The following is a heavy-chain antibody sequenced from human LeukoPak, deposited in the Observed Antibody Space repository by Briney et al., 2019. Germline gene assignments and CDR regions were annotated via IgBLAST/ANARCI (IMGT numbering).Heavy chain of an antibody. Sequence: SVKVSCKASGGTFSSYAISWVRQAPGQGLEWMGGIIPIFGTANYAQRFQGRVTITADESTSTAYMELSSLRSEDTAVYYCAREGSSSSWPWANYYYYYYMDVWGKGTTVTVSS. D-gene: IGHD6-13*01. J-gene: IGHJ6*03. V-gene: IGHV1-69*13. CDR1: GGTFSSYA. CDR3: AREGSSSSWPWANYYYYYYMDV. CDR2: IIPIFGTA.